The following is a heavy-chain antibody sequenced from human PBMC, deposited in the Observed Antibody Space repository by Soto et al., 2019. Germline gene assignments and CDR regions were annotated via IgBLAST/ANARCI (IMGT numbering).Heavy chain of an antibody. CDR2: INFYGSTT. CDR1: GFTFSSYC. D-gene: IGHD3-22*01. J-gene: IGHJ4*02. V-gene: IGHV3-74*01. CDR3: ARGAGSAYYVDS. Sequence: EVQLVESGGGLVQPGGSLRLSCAASGFTFSSYCMHWVRQAPGKGLVWVSRINFYGSTTNYADFVKGQFTISRDNAKNTVYLQMNSLRAEDTAVYYCARGAGSAYYVDSWGQGTLVTVSS.